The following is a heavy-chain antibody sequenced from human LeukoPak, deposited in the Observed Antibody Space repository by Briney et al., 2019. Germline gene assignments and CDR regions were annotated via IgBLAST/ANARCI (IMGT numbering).Heavy chain of an antibody. CDR1: GGSISSTRHY. CDR3: ARDYDSSGYYSRSQFDP. Sequence: PSETLSLTCTVSGGSISSTRHYWGWIRQPPGKGLEWIGSIYYTGSSYYNPSLKSRVTISVDTSKNQFSLKLSSVTAADTAVYYCARDYDSSGYYSRSQFDPWGQGTLVTVSS. D-gene: IGHD3-22*01. J-gene: IGHJ5*02. V-gene: IGHV4-39*07. CDR2: IYYTGSS.